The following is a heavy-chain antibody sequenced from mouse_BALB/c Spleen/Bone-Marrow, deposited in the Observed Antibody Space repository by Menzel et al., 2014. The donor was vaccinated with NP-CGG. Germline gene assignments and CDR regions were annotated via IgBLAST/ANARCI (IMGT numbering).Heavy chain of an antibody. J-gene: IGHJ2*01. CDR2: IHPNSGNI. V-gene: IGHV1S130*01. CDR3: AIHHRYACYFDY. Sequence: QVQLKQSGAVLVRPGASVRLSCKASGYTFTSSWMHWAKQRPGQGPEWIGEIHPNSGNINYNEKFKGKATLTVDTSSRIVSVNLSSLTSEGSAVYYCAIHHRYACYFDYWGQGTTLTVSS. CDR1: GYTFTSSW. D-gene: IGHD2-14*01.